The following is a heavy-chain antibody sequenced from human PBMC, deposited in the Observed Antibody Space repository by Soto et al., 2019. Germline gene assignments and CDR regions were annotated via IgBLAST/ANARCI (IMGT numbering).Heavy chain of an antibody. D-gene: IGHD1-26*01. Sequence: ESGGGVVQPGRSLRLSCAASGFTFSSYGMHWVRQAPGKGLEWVAVISYDGSNKYYADSVKGRFTISRDNSKNTLYLQMNSLRAEDTAVYYCAKTYSGSPSIDYWGQGTLVTVSS. J-gene: IGHJ4*02. CDR1: GFTFSSYG. CDR2: ISYDGSNK. CDR3: AKTYSGSPSIDY. V-gene: IGHV3-30*18.